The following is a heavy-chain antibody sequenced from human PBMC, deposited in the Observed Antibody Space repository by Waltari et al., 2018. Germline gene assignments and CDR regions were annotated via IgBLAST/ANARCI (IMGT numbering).Heavy chain of an antibody. CDR2: IKQDGSEK. CDR1: GFTFSNAW. CDR3: SRRLDA. J-gene: IGHJ6*02. Sequence: EVQVVESGGGLVQPGGSLRLSCVASGFTFSNAWMDWVRQAPGKGLEGVANIKQDGSEKYSVDSVRGRFTISRDNAKNSVYLQMNSLRAEDTAVYYCSRRLDAWGQGTTVTVSS. V-gene: IGHV3-7*03.